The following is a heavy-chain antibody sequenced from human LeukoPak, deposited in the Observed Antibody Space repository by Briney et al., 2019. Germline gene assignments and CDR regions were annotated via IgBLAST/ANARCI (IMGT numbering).Heavy chain of an antibody. J-gene: IGHJ4*02. CDR2: INPNSGGT. Sequence: GASVKVSCKASGYTFTGYYMHWVRQAPGQGLEWMGWINPNSGGTNYAQKFQGRVTMTRDTSISTAYMELSRLRSDDTAVYYCARAPRQLLWFGDLDYCGQGTLVTVSS. CDR3: ARAPRQLLWFGDLDY. CDR1: GYTFTGYY. D-gene: IGHD3-10*01. V-gene: IGHV1-2*02.